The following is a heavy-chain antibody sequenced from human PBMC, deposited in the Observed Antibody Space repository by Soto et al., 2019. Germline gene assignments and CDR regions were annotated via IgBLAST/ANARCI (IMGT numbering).Heavy chain of an antibody. V-gene: IGHV4-4*07. Sequence: NPSETLSLTCTVSGGSISSYYWSWIRQPAGKGLEWIGRIYTSGSTNYNPSLKSRVTMSVDTSKNQFSLKLSSVTAADTAVYYCARDRYSGYSYNWFDPWGQGTLVTVSS. D-gene: IGHD5-12*01. J-gene: IGHJ5*02. CDR1: GGSISSYY. CDR2: IYTSGST. CDR3: ARDRYSGYSYNWFDP.